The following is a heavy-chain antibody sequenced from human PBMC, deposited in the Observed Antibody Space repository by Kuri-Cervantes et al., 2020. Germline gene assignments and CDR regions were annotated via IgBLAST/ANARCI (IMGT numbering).Heavy chain of an antibody. D-gene: IGHD6-19*01. CDR1: GYTFTSYA. Sequence: ASVKVSCKASGYTFTSYAMHWVRQAPGQRLEWMGWINAGNGNTKYSQKFQGRVTITRDTSASTAYMELRSLRSDDTAVYYCARGRYSSGWYSYHYWGQGTLVTVSS. J-gene: IGHJ4*02. CDR2: INAGNGNT. V-gene: IGHV1-3*01. CDR3: ARGRYSSGWYSYHY.